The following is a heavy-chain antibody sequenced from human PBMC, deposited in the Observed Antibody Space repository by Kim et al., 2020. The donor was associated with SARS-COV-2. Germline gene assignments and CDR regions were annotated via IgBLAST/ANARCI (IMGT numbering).Heavy chain of an antibody. J-gene: IGHJ3*02. CDR1: GGTFSSYA. V-gene: IGHV1-69*13. CDR3: ARALIHYDILTGYSTRNAFDI. Sequence: SVKVSCKASGGTFSSYAISWVRQAPGQGLEWMGGIIPIFGTANYAQKFQGRVTITADESTSTAYMELSSLRSEDTAVYYCARALIHYDILTGYSTRNAFDIWGQGTMVTVSS. CDR2: IIPIFGTA. D-gene: IGHD3-9*01.